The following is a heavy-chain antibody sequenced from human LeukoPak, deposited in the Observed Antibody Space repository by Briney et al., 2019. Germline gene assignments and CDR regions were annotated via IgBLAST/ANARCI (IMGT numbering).Heavy chain of an antibody. V-gene: IGHV1-18*01. J-gene: IGHJ4*02. CDR2: ISGNSGNT. Sequence: GASVKVSCKASGYTFTRYGISWVRQAPGQGLEWMGWISGNSGNTKYAEKLQGRVTMTTDTSTSTAYMDLRSLRSDDTAVYYCARESSGLPGTREFDYWGQGTLVTVSS. CDR3: ARESSGLPGTREFDY. CDR1: GYTFTRYG. D-gene: IGHD6-13*01.